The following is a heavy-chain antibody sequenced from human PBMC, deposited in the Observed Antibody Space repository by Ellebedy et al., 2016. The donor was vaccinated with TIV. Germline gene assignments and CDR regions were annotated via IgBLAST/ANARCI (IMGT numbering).Heavy chain of an antibody. CDR2: IYYSGST. D-gene: IGHD2-15*01. CDR3: ARHGYCSGGSCYPGDFDY. J-gene: IGHJ4*02. Sequence: SETLSLTXTVSGGSISSSSYYWGWIRQPPGKGLEWIGSIYYSGSTYYNPSLKSRVTISVDTSKNQFSLKLSSVTAADTAVYYCARHGYCSGGSCYPGDFDYWGQGTLVTVSS. CDR1: GGSISSSSYY. V-gene: IGHV4-39*01.